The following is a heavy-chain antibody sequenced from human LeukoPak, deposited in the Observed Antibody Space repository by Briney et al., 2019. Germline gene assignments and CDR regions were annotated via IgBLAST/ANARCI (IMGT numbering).Heavy chain of an antibody. CDR3: AKEWEYSSSSPVDY. Sequence: PGGSLRLSCAASGITFSDYYMSWIRQAPGKGLEWVSYISSTGSMINYADSVKGRFTISRDNSKNTLYLQMNSLRAEDTAVYYCAKEWEYSSSSPVDYWGQGTLVTVSS. CDR1: GITFSDYY. D-gene: IGHD6-6*01. V-gene: IGHV3-11*01. J-gene: IGHJ4*02. CDR2: ISSTGSMI.